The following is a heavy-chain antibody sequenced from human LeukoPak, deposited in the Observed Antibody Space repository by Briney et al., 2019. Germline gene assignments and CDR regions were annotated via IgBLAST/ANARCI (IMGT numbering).Heavy chain of an antibody. CDR2: ISGSGGST. Sequence: GVLRLSCAASGFTFSSYVMSWVRQAPGKGLEWVSGISGSGGSTNHGDSVKGRFTISRDNSKNTLYLQMNSLRAEDTAVYYCAKGQGFDYWGQGTLVTVSS. J-gene: IGHJ4*02. V-gene: IGHV3-23*01. CDR3: AKGQGFDY. CDR1: GFTFSSYV.